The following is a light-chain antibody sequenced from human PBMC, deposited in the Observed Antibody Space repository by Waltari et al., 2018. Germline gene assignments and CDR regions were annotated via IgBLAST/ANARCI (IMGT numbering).Light chain of an antibody. CDR3: QQYVNSASLT. CDR1: QIISSNN. J-gene: IGKJ4*01. Sequence: EIVLTQSPGTLSLSPGERATLSCRASQIISSNNLAWYQQKPGQAPRLLIYGASNRATGIPDRFSGGGSGTDFTLTISRLEPEDFAVYYCQQYVNSASLTFGGGTKVEIK. V-gene: IGKV3-20*01. CDR2: GAS.